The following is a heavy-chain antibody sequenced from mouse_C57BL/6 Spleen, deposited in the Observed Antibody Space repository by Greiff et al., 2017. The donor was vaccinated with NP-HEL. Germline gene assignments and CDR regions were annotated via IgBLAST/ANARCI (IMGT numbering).Heavy chain of an antibody. Sequence: EVKLVESGGGLVKPGGSLKLSCAASGFTFSDYGMHWVRQAPEKGLEWVAYISSGSSTIYYADTVKGRFTISRDNAKNTLFLQMTSLRSEDTAMYYCATSYYSNYGLAYWGQGTLVTVSA. J-gene: IGHJ3*01. CDR1: GFTFSDYG. CDR3: ATSYYSNYGLAY. D-gene: IGHD2-5*01. CDR2: ISSGSSTI. V-gene: IGHV5-17*01.